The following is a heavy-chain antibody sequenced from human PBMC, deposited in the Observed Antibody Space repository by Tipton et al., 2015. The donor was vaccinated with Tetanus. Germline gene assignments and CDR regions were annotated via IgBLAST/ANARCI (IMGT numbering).Heavy chain of an antibody. CDR1: GFTFNDFY. J-gene: IGHJ4*02. Sequence: SLRLSCAGSGFTFNDFYMSWVRQAPGKGLEWVSSLGTTSGYIFYADSVKGRFTISRDDAKNSLFLQMNSLRAEDTAVYYCARGPRLLLYYFDSWGQGTLVTVSS. D-gene: IGHD5-12*01. V-gene: IGHV3-11*06. CDR3: ARGPRLLLYYFDS. CDR2: LGTTSGYI.